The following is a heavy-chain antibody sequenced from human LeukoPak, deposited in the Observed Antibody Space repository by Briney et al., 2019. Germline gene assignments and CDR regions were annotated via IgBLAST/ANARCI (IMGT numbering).Heavy chain of an antibody. V-gene: IGHV4-38-2*02. CDR3: AREKVGATPIDY. J-gene: IGHJ4*02. CDR1: GYSISSGYY. Sequence: KSSETLSLTCTVSGYSISSGYYWGWIRQPPGKGLEWIGSIYHSGSTYYNPSLKSRVTISVDTSKNQFSLKLSSVTAADTAVYYCAREKVGATPIDYWGQGTLVTVSS. D-gene: IGHD1-26*01. CDR2: IYHSGST.